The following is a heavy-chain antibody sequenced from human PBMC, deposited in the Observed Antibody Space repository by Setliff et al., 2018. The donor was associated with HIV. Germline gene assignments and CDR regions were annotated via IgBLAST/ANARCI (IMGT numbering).Heavy chain of an antibody. CDR1: GYTFTTFG. CDR3: ARYGSDWFFDL. J-gene: IGHJ2*01. CDR2: INTETGTP. V-gene: IGHV7-4-1*01. D-gene: IGHD4-17*01. Sequence: ASVKVSCKASGYTFTTFGLSWVRQAPGQGLEWMGWINTETGTPMYAQGFTGRFVFSLDTSISAAYLQIDSLNAEDTAVYYCARYGSDWFFDLWGRGTLVTVSS.